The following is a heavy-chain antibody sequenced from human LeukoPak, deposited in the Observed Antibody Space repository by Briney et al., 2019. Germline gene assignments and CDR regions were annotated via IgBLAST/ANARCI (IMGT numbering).Heavy chain of an antibody. D-gene: IGHD6-19*01. Sequence: GGSLRLSCAVSGFTFDDYAMHWVRQGPGKGLEWVSGISWNSGSIGYADSVKGRFTISRDDTESSLYLQMNSLRDEDTAVYYCARFGYSGWNLENWGQGTLVTVSS. CDR3: ARFGYSGWNLEN. J-gene: IGHJ4*02. CDR2: ISWNSGSI. CDR1: GFTFDDYA. V-gene: IGHV3-9*01.